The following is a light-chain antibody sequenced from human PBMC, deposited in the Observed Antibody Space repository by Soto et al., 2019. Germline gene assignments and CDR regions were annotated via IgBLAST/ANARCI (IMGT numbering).Light chain of an antibody. V-gene: IGKV3-20*01. CDR1: QSVSSSY. CDR2: GAS. J-gene: IGKJ4*01. CDR3: QQYGSSPLT. Sequence: EMVLTQSPGTLSLSPGAIATLSCSASQSVSSSYLAWYQQKPGQAPRLLIYGASSRATGIPDRFSGSGSGTDFTLTISRLEPEDFAVYYCQQYGSSPLTFGGGTEVEIK.